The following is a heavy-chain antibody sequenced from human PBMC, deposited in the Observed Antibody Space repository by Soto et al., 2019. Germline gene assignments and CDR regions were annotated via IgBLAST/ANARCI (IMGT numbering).Heavy chain of an antibody. CDR3: ARALRKVEMATIMAFDI. CDR2: TYYRSKWYN. V-gene: IGHV6-1*01. Sequence: SQTLSLTCAISGYSVSSNSAAWNWIIQSPSRGLEWLGRTYYRSKWYNDYAVSVKSRITINPDTSRNQFSLQLNSVTPEDTAVYYCARALRKVEMATIMAFDIWGQGTMVIVS. J-gene: IGHJ3*02. CDR1: GYSVSSNSAA. D-gene: IGHD5-12*01.